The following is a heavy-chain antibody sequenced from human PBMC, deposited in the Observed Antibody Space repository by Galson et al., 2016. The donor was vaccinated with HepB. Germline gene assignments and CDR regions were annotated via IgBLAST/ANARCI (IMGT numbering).Heavy chain of an antibody. V-gene: IGHV4-59*08. CDR2: VYRGST. Sequence: SETLSLTCSVSGASVSIYYWSWIRQPPGKGLEWIGYVYRGSTEYNPSLKSRVTISADMSKNLFSLKLRSVTAADTAVYYCARRLVVVAPPLHYHGIDVWGQGTTVTVSS. CDR1: GASVSIYY. D-gene: IGHD3-22*01. J-gene: IGHJ6*02. CDR3: ARRLVVVAPPLHYHGIDV.